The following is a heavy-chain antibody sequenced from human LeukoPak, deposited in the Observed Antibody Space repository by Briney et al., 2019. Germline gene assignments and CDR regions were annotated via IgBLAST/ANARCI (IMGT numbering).Heavy chain of an antibody. CDR1: GFIFSDYS. CDR3: ARGIGGYDLYLDN. V-gene: IGHV3-21*01. Sequence: GGSLRLSCAASGFIFSDYSMNWVRQAPGKGLEWVSSISSSGSFIYYADSVKGRFTISKDNARNSLYLQMNSLRAEDTAVYYCARGIGGYDLYLDNWGQGALVTVSS. CDR2: ISSSGSFI. J-gene: IGHJ4*02. D-gene: IGHD5-12*01.